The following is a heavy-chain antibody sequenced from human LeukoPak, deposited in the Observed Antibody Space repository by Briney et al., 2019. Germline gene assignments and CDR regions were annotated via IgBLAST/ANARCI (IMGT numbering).Heavy chain of an antibody. CDR3: ARHIVVVTAISPIGLDY. D-gene: IGHD2-21*02. Sequence: GGSLRLSCAASGFTFSDYYMSWIRQAPGKGLEWVSYISSSGSTIYYADSVKGRFTISRDNAKNSLYLQMNSLRAEDTAVYYCARHIVVVTAISPIGLDYWGQGTLVTVSS. J-gene: IGHJ4*02. CDR2: ISSSGSTI. CDR1: GFTFSDYY. V-gene: IGHV3-11*04.